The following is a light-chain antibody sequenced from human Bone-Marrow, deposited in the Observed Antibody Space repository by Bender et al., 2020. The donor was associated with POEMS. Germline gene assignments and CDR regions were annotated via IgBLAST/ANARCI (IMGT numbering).Light chain of an antibody. J-gene: IGLJ3*02. CDR3: AAWDDSLNGGV. Sequence: SYELTQPSSVSVSPGQTARITCSSDILTKKYVRWFQQKAGQSPVLIIYKDSERPSGISERFSGSSSGTTVTLTISGAQVEDEADYYCAAWDDSLNGGVFGGGTKLTVL. CDR1: ILTKKY. V-gene: IGLV3-27*01. CDR2: KDS.